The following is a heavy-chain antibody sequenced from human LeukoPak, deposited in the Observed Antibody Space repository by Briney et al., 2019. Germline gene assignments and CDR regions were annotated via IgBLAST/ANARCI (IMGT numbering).Heavy chain of an antibody. CDR2: INQDGTDK. V-gene: IGHV3-7*03. CDR1: GPTFTTHW. CDR3: ARGGGLDV. Sequence: GGSLRLSCAASGPTFTTHWMSWIRQAPGKGLEWVANINQDGTDKYYVDSVKGRFTFSRDNAQNSLYLQMSNLRAEDTAVYFCARGGGLDVWGQGATVTVSS. J-gene: IGHJ6*02. D-gene: IGHD3-16*01.